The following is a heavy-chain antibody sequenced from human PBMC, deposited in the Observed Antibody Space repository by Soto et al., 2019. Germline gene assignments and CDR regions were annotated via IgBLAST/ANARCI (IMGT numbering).Heavy chain of an antibody. V-gene: IGHV3-7*03. Sequence: GGSLRLSCAASGLTFSSYWMSWVRQAPGKGLEWVANIKQDGSEKYYVDSVKGRFTISRDNAKNSLYLQMNSLRAEDTAVYYCARAGVVITFAEYFQHWGQGTLVTVSS. CDR1: GLTFSSYW. D-gene: IGHD3-22*01. CDR2: IKQDGSEK. J-gene: IGHJ1*01. CDR3: ARAGVVITFAEYFQH.